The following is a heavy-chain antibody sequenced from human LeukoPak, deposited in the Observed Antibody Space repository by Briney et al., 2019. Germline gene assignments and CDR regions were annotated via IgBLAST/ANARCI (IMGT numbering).Heavy chain of an antibody. Sequence: GGSLRLSCAASGFTFSNAWMSWVRQAPGKGLEWVGRIKSKTDGGTTDYAAPVKGRFTISRDDSKNTLYLQMNSLKTEDTAVYYCTTDWSSTTMVRGVMDVWGKGTTVTVSS. D-gene: IGHD3-10*01. CDR2: IKSKTDGGTT. J-gene: IGHJ6*04. CDR3: TTDWSSTTMVRGVMDV. V-gene: IGHV3-15*01. CDR1: GFTFSNAW.